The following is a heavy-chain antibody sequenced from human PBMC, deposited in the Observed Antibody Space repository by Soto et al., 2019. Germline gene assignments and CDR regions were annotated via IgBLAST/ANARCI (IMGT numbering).Heavy chain of an antibody. CDR2: IFSSGST. D-gene: IGHD5-12*01. CDR1: GGSINTFY. V-gene: IGHV4-4*07. J-gene: IGHJ4*02. Sequence: KSSETLSLTCTVSGGSINTFYWSWVRQPAGKGLEWIGRIFSSGSTSFNPSLESRVAMSVDTSKNHFSLNMSSVTAADMAVYYCAREASYSDYNFAHRIHLWSFDFWGQGALVTVSS. CDR3: AREASYSDYNFAHRIHLWSFDF.